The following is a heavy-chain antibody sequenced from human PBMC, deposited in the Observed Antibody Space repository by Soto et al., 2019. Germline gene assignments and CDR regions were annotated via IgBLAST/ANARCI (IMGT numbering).Heavy chain of an antibody. Sequence: PGGSLRLSCAASGFTFSSYAMSWVRQAPGKGLEWVSAISGSGGSTYYPDSVKGRFTISRDNSKNTLYLQMNGLRAEDTAVYYCAKDSNYYYYYMDVWGKGTTVTVSS. D-gene: IGHD2-2*01. V-gene: IGHV3-23*01. CDR3: AKDSNYYYYYMDV. CDR2: ISGSGGST. J-gene: IGHJ6*03. CDR1: GFTFSSYA.